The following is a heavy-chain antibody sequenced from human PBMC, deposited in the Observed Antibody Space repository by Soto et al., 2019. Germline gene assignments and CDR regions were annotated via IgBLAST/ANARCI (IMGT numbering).Heavy chain of an antibody. CDR3: ARVIARYSYGFWWFDP. V-gene: IGHV4-61*01. CDR2: IYYSGST. CDR1: GGSVSSGSYY. J-gene: IGHJ5*02. D-gene: IGHD5-18*01. Sequence: XGTLSLTCTVSGGSVSSGSYYWSWIRQPPGKGLEWIGYIYYSGSTNYSPSLKSRVTISVDTSKNQFSLKLSSVTAADTAVYYCARVIARYSYGFWWFDPWGQGTLVTVSS.